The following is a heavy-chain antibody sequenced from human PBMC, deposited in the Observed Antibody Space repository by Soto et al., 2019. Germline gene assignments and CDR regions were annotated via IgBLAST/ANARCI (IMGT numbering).Heavy chain of an antibody. J-gene: IGHJ6*03. Sequence: PSETLSLTCTVSGGSISSGGYYWSWIRQHPGKGLEWIGYIYYSGSTYYNPSLKSRVTISVDTSKNQFSLKLSSVTAADTAVYYCARGVAIQYYYYYYMDVWGKGTTVTVSS. CDR2: IYYSGST. CDR3: ARGVAIQYYYYYYMDV. V-gene: IGHV4-31*03. CDR1: GGSISSGGYY. D-gene: IGHD2-2*02.